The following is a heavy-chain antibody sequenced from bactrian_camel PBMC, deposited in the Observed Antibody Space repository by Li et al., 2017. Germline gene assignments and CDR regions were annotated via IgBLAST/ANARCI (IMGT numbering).Heavy chain of an antibody. J-gene: IGHJ4*01. CDR2: IYTGGST. Sequence: HVQLVESGGGSVSAGGSLRLSCTASEFTYSRTWLGWFRQGPGKEREGVASIYTGGSTYYADFVKGRFTISQDNAKNTLYLQMNSLKPEDTAMYYCAADFNHYSGGYCYYVRDDYPNWGQGTQVTVS. CDR1: EFTYSRTW. V-gene: IGHV3S1*01. CDR3: AADFNHYSGGYCYYVRDDYPN. D-gene: IGHD2*01.